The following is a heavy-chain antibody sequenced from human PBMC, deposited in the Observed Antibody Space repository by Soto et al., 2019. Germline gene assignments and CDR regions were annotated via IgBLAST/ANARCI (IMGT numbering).Heavy chain of an antibody. V-gene: IGHV3-74*01. D-gene: IGHD2-8*01. Sequence: EVQLVESGGGLVQPGGSLRLSCAASGLIFSNYKMHWVRQPPGKGLVWVSRINTDGSITDYADSVKGRFTVSRDNAKNTMYLQMNSLRAEDTAVYYCARDTNGLHYWGQGTLGTVSS. CDR3: ARDTNGLHY. J-gene: IGHJ4*02. CDR1: GLIFSNYK. CDR2: INTDGSIT.